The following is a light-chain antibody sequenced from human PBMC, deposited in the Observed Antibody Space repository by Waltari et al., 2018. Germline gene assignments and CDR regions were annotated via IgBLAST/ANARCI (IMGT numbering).Light chain of an antibody. CDR2: AAS. V-gene: IGKV1-39*01. Sequence: DIQLTQSPSSLSASVGHRVTITFRADQYVSTYLNWYQQKPGKAPKLLIYAASTLHTGVPSRFSGSGSATDFTLTISSLQPEDSATYYCQQTYITLLTFGGGTKVEI. J-gene: IGKJ4*01. CDR1: QYVSTY. CDR3: QQTYITLLT.